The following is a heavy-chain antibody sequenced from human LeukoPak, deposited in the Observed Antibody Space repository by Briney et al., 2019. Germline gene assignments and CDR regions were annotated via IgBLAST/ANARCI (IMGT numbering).Heavy chain of an antibody. D-gene: IGHD6-19*01. V-gene: IGHV3-30*18. Sequence: GRSLRLSCAASGFSFSTYVMHWVRQAPGKGLEWVAVIAHDGSKKYYADSVNGRFTISRGNSKNALYLQMNSLRAEDTAVYYCAKDFGDSSGWYFDYWGQGTLVTVSS. J-gene: IGHJ4*02. CDR3: AKDFGDSSGWYFDY. CDR1: GFSFSTYV. CDR2: IAHDGSKK.